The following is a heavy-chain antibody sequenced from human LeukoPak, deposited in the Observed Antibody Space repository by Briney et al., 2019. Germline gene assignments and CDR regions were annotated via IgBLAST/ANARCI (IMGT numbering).Heavy chain of an antibody. CDR2: ISWEGDIT. J-gene: IGHJ4*02. V-gene: IGHV3-43*01. D-gene: IGHD3-10*01. CDR1: GFTFDDYA. Sequence: GGSLRLSCAASGFTFDDYAMHWVRQAPGKGLEWVALISWEGDITYYADSVRGRFTISRDNSKNSLYLQMNSLRTEDTAFYYCTRDTDYGSATNYFDSWGQGTLVSVSS. CDR3: TRDTDYGSATNYFDS.